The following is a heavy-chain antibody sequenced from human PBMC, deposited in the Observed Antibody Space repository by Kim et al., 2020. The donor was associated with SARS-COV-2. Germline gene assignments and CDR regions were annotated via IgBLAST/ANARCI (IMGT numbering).Heavy chain of an antibody. V-gene: IGHV3-30*18. CDR1: GFTFSSYG. CDR2: MSYDGTNK. Sequence: GGSLRLSCAASGFTFSSYGMHWVRQAPGKGLEWVAVMSYDGTNKYYADSVKGRFTISRDNSKNTLYLQMNSLRVEDTAVYYCAKDSREAVGISYYDYYGMDVWGQGTTVTVSS. J-gene: IGHJ6*02. CDR3: AKDSREAVGISYYDYYGMDV. D-gene: IGHD6-13*01.